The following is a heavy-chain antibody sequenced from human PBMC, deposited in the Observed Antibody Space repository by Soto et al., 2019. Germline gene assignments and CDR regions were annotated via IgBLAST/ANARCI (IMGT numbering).Heavy chain of an antibody. J-gene: IGHJ4*02. Sequence: QVPLVQSGAEVKKPGASVKVSCKASGYTFTSYGISWVRQAPGQGLEWMGWISAYNGNTNYAQKLQGRVTMTTDTSTSTAYMELRSLRSDDTAVYYCARHRDIVVVVAANYFDYWGQGTLVTVSS. CDR3: ARHRDIVVVVAANYFDY. CDR2: ISAYNGNT. V-gene: IGHV1-18*01. CDR1: GYTFTSYG. D-gene: IGHD2-15*01.